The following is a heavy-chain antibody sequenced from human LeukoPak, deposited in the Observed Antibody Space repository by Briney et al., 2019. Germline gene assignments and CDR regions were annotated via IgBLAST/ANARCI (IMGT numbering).Heavy chain of an antibody. D-gene: IGHD3-16*01. CDR1: GFTFDDYA. CDR2: ISWNSGSI. CDR3: AKEDRRGRDFDY. V-gene: IGHV3-9*01. Sequence: GGSLRLSCAASGFTFDDYAMHWVRHAPGKGLEWVSGISWNSGSIGYADSVKGRFTISRDNAKNSLYLQMNSLRAEDTALYYCAKEDRRGRDFDYWGQGTLVTVSS. J-gene: IGHJ4*02.